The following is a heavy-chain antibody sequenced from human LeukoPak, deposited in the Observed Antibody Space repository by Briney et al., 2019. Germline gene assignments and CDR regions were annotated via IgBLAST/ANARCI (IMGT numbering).Heavy chain of an antibody. D-gene: IGHD2-15*01. Sequence: GGSLRLSCAASGFTFSSNAMHWVRQAPGKGLEWVAVIWYDGSNKYYADSVKGRFTISRDNSRNTLYLQMNSLRAEDTAMYYCVRDVVDDAFDIWGQGTMVTVSS. V-gene: IGHV3-33*08. CDR3: VRDVVDDAFDI. CDR2: IWYDGSNK. J-gene: IGHJ3*02. CDR1: GFTFSSNA.